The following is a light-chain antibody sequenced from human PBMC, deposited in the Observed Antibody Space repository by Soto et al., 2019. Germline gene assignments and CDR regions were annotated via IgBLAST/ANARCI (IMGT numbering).Light chain of an antibody. CDR3: MQDALYST. V-gene: IGKV2-24*01. CDR1: QSPVDGDGITS. Sequence: IVMTQTPLSLRVTLGQPASLSCSSSQSPVDGDGITSLSWLLQRPGQPPRLLIYKVSNRFSGVPDRFSGSGAGTDFTLKINTVEAEDGGVYYCMQDALYSTFGQGTKVDIK. J-gene: IGKJ1*01. CDR2: KVS.